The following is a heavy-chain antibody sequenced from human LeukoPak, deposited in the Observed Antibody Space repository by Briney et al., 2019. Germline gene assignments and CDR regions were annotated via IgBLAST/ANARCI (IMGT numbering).Heavy chain of an antibody. J-gene: IGHJ6*02. CDR1: GGSISSGGYY. CDR3: VRVTPGESCGGDCQGYYYYGMDV. CDR2: IYYSGST. D-gene: IGHD2-21*02. Sequence: SETLSLTCTVSGGSISSGGYYWSWIRQHPGKGLEWIGYIYYSGSTYYNPSLKSRVTISVDTSKNQFSLKLSSVTAADTAVYYCVRVTPGESCGGDCQGYYYYGMDVWGQGTTVTVSS. V-gene: IGHV4-31*03.